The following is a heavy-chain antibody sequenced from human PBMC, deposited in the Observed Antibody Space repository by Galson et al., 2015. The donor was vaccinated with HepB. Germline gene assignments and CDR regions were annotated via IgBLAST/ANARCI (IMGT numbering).Heavy chain of an antibody. Sequence: SLRLSCAASGFTFSSYGMHWVRQAPGKGLEWVAFISYDGSNKYYADSVKGRFTISRDNSKNTLYLQMNSLRAEDTAVYYCAKCFSAGPPQLYYYYYDMDVWGQGTTVTVSS. CDR3: AKCFSAGPPQLYYYYYDMDV. V-gene: IGHV3-30*18. CDR1: GFTFSSYG. CDR2: ISYDGSNK. D-gene: IGHD3/OR15-3a*01. J-gene: IGHJ6*02.